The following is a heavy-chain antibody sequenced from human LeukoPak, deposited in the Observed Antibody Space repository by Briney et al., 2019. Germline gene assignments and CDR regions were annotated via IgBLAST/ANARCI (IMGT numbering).Heavy chain of an antibody. CDR3: ARDLYYYDSSGHYLFDY. CDR1: GFTFSSYS. CDR2: ISGRSSLI. Sequence: PGGSLRLSCAASGFTFSSYSMNWVRQAPGKGLEWVSYISGRSSLIYYADSVKGRFTISRDNAKNSLYLQMNSLRAEDTAVHYCARDLYYYDSSGHYLFDYWGQGTLVTVSS. V-gene: IGHV3-48*04. J-gene: IGHJ4*02. D-gene: IGHD3-22*01.